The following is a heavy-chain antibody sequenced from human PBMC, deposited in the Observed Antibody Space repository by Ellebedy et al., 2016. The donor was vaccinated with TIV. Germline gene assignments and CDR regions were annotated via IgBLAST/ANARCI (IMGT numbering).Heavy chain of an antibody. V-gene: IGHV4-34*01. D-gene: IGHD1-26*01. CDR1: GGSFTSYY. CDR3: ARSGTDARSSLCDY. CDR2: LDPRGTT. J-gene: IGHJ4*02. Sequence: MPSETLSLTCAVYGGSFTSYYWSWIRQSPGKGLEWFGELDPRGTTTYNPSLESRVIISVDTSKTQFSLKVRSVTAADTGIYYCARSGTDARSSLCDYWGQGNLGTVSS.